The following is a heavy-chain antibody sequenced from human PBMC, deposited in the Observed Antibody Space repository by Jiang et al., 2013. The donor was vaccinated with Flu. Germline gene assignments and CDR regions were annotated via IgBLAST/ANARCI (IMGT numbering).Heavy chain of an antibody. D-gene: IGHD2-2*01. Sequence: GSGLVKPSETLSLTCTVSGGSASSGFYYWSWLRQPPGKGLQWIGYLYYTGTTDYNPSLQSRATISVDTSKNQFSLKLTSVTAADTAVYYCARDVAVVPAALISWGQGTRVTVSS. V-gene: IGHV4-61*01. CDR3: ARDVAVVPAALIS. CDR2: LYYTGTT. J-gene: IGHJ4*02. CDR1: GGSASSGFYY.